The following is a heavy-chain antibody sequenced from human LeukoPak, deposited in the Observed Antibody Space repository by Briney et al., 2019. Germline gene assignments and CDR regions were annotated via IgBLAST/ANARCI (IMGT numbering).Heavy chain of an antibody. Sequence: GASVKVSCKASVYTFTSYDINWVRQATGQGLEWMGWMNPNSGNTGYAQKLQGRVTMTRNTSISTAYMELSSLRSEDTAVYYCARGHDILTGYYYDPFDYWGQGTLVTVSS. CDR1: VYTFTSYD. J-gene: IGHJ4*02. CDR2: MNPNSGNT. V-gene: IGHV1-8*01. CDR3: ARGHDILTGYYYDPFDY. D-gene: IGHD3-9*01.